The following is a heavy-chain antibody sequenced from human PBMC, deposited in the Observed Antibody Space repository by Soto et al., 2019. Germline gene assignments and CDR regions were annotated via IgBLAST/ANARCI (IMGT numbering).Heavy chain of an antibody. Sequence: EVQLLESGGGLVQGGGSLRLSCAASGFTFSSFAMSWVRQAPGKGLEWVSTISGTGHNTYYADSVKGRFTISRDNSRNTLSLQMNSLRAEDTALYYCVRDQQWLVLRDLNYWGQGTLVTVSS. CDR2: ISGTGHNT. J-gene: IGHJ4*02. CDR3: VRDQQWLVLRDLNY. V-gene: IGHV3-23*01. CDR1: GFTFSSFA. D-gene: IGHD6-19*01.